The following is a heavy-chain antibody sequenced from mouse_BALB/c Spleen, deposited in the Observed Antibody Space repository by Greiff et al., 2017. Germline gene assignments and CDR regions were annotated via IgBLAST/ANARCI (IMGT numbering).Heavy chain of an antibody. Sequence: VQGVESGPGLVAPSQSLSITCTVSGFSLTSYGVHWVRQPPGKGLEWLGVIWAGGSTNYNSALMSRLSISKDNSKSQVFLKMNSLQTDDTAMYYCARESSTATWAMDYWGQGTSVTVSS. D-gene: IGHD1-2*01. J-gene: IGHJ4*01. CDR3: ARESSTATWAMDY. CDR1: GFSLTSYG. CDR2: IWAGGST. V-gene: IGHV2-9*02.